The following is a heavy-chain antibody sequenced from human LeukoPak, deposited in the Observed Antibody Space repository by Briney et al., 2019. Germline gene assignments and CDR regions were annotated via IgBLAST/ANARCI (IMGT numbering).Heavy chain of an antibody. CDR2: ISSFGRTI. CDR3: AKVLDYWSGTPIDH. J-gene: IGHJ4*02. Sequence: PGGSLRLSCAASGFTFSSYSMSWVRQAPGKGLAWLSYISSFGRTIYYADSVKGRFTVSRDNAKNSLFLQMNNLRAEDTAVYYCAKVLDYWSGTPIDHWGQGTLIIVSS. CDR1: GFTFSSYS. V-gene: IGHV3-48*01. D-gene: IGHD3-3*01.